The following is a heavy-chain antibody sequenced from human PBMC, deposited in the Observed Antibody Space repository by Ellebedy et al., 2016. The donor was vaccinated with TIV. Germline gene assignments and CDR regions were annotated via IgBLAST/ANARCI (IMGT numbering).Heavy chain of an antibody. Sequence: GESLKISCAASGFTFSSYTMNWVRQAPGKGLEWVSSISTSISFIYYAGSVPVRFTISSDNAKDSLYLQMNSLRAEDTAVYYCATDRGEGGLPSFFDSWGQGSLFTVST. V-gene: IGHV3-21*01. CDR3: ATDRGEGGLPSFFDS. D-gene: IGHD7-27*01. CDR2: ISTSISFI. CDR1: GFTFSSYT. J-gene: IGHJ4*02.